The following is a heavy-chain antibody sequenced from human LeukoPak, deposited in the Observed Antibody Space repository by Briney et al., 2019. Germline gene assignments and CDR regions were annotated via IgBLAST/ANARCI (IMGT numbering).Heavy chain of an antibody. D-gene: IGHD6-13*01. CDR2: VSDSGSSA. CDR3: AKVPFSMGDSSSWYMPYYFDY. CDR1: GFTFRNYG. J-gene: IGHJ4*02. V-gene: IGHV3-23*01. Sequence: GGSLRLSCAASGFTFRNYGMSWVRQPPGKGLEWVSVVSDSGSSAYYTDSVKGRFTISRDNSKNTLYLQMNSLRAEDTAVYYCAKVPFSMGDSSSWYMPYYFDYWGQGTPVTVSS.